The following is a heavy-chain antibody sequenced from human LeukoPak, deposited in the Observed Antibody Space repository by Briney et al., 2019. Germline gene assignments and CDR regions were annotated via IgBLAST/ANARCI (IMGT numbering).Heavy chain of an antibody. CDR1: GGSFSGYY. CDR2: INHSGST. D-gene: IGHD5-12*01. CDR3: ARGGYSGYAH. J-gene: IGHJ4*02. Sequence: SETLPLTCAVYGGSFSGYYWSWIRQPPGKGLEWIGEINHSGSTNYNPSLKSRVTISVDTSKNQFSLKLSSVTAADTAVYYCARGGYSGYAHWGQGTLVTVSS. V-gene: IGHV4-34*01.